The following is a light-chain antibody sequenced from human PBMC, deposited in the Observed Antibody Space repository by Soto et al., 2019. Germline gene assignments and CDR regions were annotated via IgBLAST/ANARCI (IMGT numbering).Light chain of an antibody. Sequence: QSALAQPASVSGSPGQSITICCTGTSGFVGGFSLVSWYQQHQGKPPKVMISEGHRRPSGVPDRFSGSTSVNSASLTISGLQADDEADYYCCLYIGATTYVFGTGTKVTVL. V-gene: IGLV2-23*01. CDR3: CLYIGATTYV. CDR2: EGH. CDR1: SGFVGGFSL. J-gene: IGLJ1*01.